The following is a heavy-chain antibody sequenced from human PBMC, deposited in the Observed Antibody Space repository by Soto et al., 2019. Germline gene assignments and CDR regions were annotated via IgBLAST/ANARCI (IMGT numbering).Heavy chain of an antibody. CDR2: IIPIFGTA. CDR1: GGTFSSYA. J-gene: IGHJ6*02. D-gene: IGHD2-2*01. CDR3: ATRYCSSTSCYRSHYYYGMDV. Sequence: SVKVSCKASGGTFSSYAISWVRQAPGQGLEWMGGIIPIFGTANYAQKFQGRVTITADKSTSTAYMELSSLRSEDTAVYYCATRYCSSTSCYRSHYYYGMDVWGQGTTVTVSS. V-gene: IGHV1-69*06.